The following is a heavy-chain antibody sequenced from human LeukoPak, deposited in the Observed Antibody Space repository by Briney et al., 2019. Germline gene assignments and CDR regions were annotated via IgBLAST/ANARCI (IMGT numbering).Heavy chain of an antibody. D-gene: IGHD5-24*01. J-gene: IGHJ4*02. CDR2: IIPIFGTA. CDR3: ARGSAGGWLQEGDY. CDR1: GGTFSSYA. V-gene: IGHV1-69*05. Sequence: VASAKVSCKASGGTFSSYAISWVRQAPGQGLEWMGGIIPIFGTANYAQKFQGRVTITTDESTSTAYMELSSLRSEDTAVYYCARGSAGGWLQEGDYWGQGTLVTVSS.